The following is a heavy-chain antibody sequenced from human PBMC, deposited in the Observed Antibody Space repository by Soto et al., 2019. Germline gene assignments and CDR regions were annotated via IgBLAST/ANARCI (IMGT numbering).Heavy chain of an antibody. CDR1: GGNIVSVGYS. CDR2: IYHSGST. Sequence: SQTNSLTSTVSGGNIVSVGYSRSRIRQPTGKGLEWIGYIYHSGSTNYNPSLKSRVTISVDTSKNQFSLKLSSVTAADTAVYYCARRYGASFDYWGQGTLVTVS. D-gene: IGHD4-17*01. J-gene: IGHJ4*02. CDR3: ARRYGASFDY. V-gene: IGHV4-30-2*02.